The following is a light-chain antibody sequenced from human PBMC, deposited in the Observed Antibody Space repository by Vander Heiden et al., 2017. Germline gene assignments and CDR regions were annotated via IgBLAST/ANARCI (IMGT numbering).Light chain of an antibody. CDR3: HQSYSTGWT. J-gene: IGKJ1*01. V-gene: IGKV1-39*01. Sequence: EIQMTQSPASLSASVGDRVTITCRASQSISSYLNWYQQKPGKAPKILIYAASSLESGVPSRVSGTGSGSDFTLTISSLQPEDFATYYWHQSYSTGWTFGQGTKVEIK. CDR2: AAS. CDR1: QSISSY.